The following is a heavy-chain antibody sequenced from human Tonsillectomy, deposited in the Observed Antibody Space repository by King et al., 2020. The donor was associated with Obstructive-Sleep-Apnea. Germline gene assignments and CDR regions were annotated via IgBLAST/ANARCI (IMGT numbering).Heavy chain of an antibody. CDR2: IWYVGSNK. CDR1: GFTFSSYG. J-gene: IGHJ6*02. CDR3: ARVAGEPSSDYGMDV. V-gene: IGHV3-33*01. Sequence: VQLVESGGGVVQPGRSLRLSCAASGFTFSSYGMHWVRQAPGKGLEGVAVIWYVGSNKYYADSVKGRFTISRDNSKNTLYLQMNSLRAEDTAVYYCARVAGEPSSDYGMDVWGQGTTVTVSS. D-gene: IGHD7-27*01.